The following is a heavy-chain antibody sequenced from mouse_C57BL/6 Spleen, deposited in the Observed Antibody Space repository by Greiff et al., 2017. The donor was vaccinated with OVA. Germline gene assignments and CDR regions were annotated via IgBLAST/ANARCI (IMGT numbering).Heavy chain of an antibody. D-gene: IGHD1-1*01. CDR2: ISSGGDYI. J-gene: IGHJ2*01. CDR1: GFTFSSYA. Sequence: EVMLVESGEGLVKPGGSLKLSCAASGFTFSSYAMSWVRQTPEKRLEWVAYISSGGDYIYYADTVKGRFTISRDNARNTLYLQMSSLKSEDTAMYYCTRESYYYGSSYDYFDYWGQGTTLTVSS. CDR3: TRESYYYGSSYDYFDY. V-gene: IGHV5-9-1*02.